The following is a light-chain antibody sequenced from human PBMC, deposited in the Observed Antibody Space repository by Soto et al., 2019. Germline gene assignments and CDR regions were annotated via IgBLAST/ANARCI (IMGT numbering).Light chain of an antibody. CDR3: SSYTSSITWV. Sequence: QSVLTQPASVSGSPGQSITISCTGTSSDVGGYNYVSWYQQHPGKAPKLMIYDVGNRPSGVSNRFSGSKSGNTASLTISGLQAEDEADYYCSSYTSSITWVFGGGTKLTVL. CDR2: DVG. CDR1: SSDVGGYNY. J-gene: IGLJ3*02. V-gene: IGLV2-14*01.